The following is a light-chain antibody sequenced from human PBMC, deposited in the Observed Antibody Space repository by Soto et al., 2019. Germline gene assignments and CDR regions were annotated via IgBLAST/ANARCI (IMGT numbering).Light chain of an antibody. V-gene: IGLV1-44*01. CDR3: AAWDDSLNGYV. CDR2: NNN. Sequence: QSVLTQPPSASGTPGQRVTISCSGGSSNIGTNAVNWYQQLPGTAPKLLIYNNNQRPSGVPDRSSGSKSGTSASLAISGLQSEDEADYYCAAWDDSLNGYVFGTGTKLTVL. CDR1: SSNIGTNA. J-gene: IGLJ1*01.